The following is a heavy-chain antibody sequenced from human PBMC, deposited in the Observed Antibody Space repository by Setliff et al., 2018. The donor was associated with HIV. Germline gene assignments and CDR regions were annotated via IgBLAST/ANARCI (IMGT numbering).Heavy chain of an antibody. CDR3: ASARIPTGGTSTSFDY. D-gene: IGHD1-1*01. V-gene: IGHV4-39*01. CDR2: FYDGGST. J-gene: IGHJ4*02. Sequence: PSETLSLTCTVSGDSISGSDYYWAWIRQPPGKGLEWIGSFYDGGSTYYNPSLKSRVTISVDTSKNQFSLKLSSVTAADTAVYYCASARIPTGGTSTSFDYWGQGTLVTVSS. CDR1: GDSISGSDYY.